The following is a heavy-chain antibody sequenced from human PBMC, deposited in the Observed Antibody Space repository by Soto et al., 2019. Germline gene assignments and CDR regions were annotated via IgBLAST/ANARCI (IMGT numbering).Heavy chain of an antibody. D-gene: IGHD6-6*01. CDR2: IYHSGST. Sequence: TLSLTCAVSGGSIGSGGYSWSWIRQPPGKGLEWIGYIYHSGSTYYNPSLKSRVTISVDTSKNQFSLKLSSVTAADTAVYYCARERPDGARLDPWGQGTLVTVSS. CDR1: GGSIGSGGYS. CDR3: ARERPDGARLDP. V-gene: IGHV4-30-2*01. J-gene: IGHJ5*02.